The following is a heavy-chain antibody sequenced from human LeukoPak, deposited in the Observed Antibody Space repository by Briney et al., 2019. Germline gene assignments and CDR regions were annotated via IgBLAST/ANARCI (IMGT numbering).Heavy chain of an antibody. V-gene: IGHV3-23*01. CDR2: ISGSGGST. J-gene: IGHJ4*02. CDR3: AKDMGRYYDSSGRFDY. CDR1: GFTFSSYA. D-gene: IGHD3-22*01. Sequence: PGGSLRLFCAASGFTFSSYAMSWVRQAPGKGLEWVSAISGSGGSTYYADSVKGRFTISRDNSKNTLYLQMNSLRAEDTAVYYCAKDMGRYYDSSGRFDYWGQGTLVTVSS.